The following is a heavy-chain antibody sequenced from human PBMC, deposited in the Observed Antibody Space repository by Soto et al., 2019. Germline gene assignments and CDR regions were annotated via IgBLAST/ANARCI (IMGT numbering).Heavy chain of an antibody. CDR1: GYTFTIYY. CDR2: INPDSGGT. D-gene: IGHD3-3*01. Sequence: QVQLVQSGAEVKKPGASVKVSCKASGYTFTIYYMHWVRQAPGQGLEWMGWINPDSGGTKYAQKFQGGVTMTRDTSISTVYRELSRLRSDDTAVYYCAREIRSGYYKYWYFDLWGRGTLVTVSS. CDR3: AREIRSGYYKYWYFDL. J-gene: IGHJ2*01. V-gene: IGHV1-2*02.